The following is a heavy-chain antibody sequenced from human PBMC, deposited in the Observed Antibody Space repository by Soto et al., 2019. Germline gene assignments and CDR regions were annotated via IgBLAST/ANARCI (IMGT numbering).Heavy chain of an antibody. CDR3: AKDMPPYCSGGSCYSQAAFDY. CDR1: GFTFDDYA. D-gene: IGHD2-15*01. Sequence: EVQLVESGGGLVQPGRSLRLSCAASGFTFDDYAMHWVRQAPGKGLEWVSGISWNSGSIGYADSVKGRFTISRDNAKNSLYLQMNSLRAEDTALYYCAKDMPPYCSGGSCYSQAAFDYWGQGTLVTVSS. V-gene: IGHV3-9*01. J-gene: IGHJ4*02. CDR2: ISWNSGSI.